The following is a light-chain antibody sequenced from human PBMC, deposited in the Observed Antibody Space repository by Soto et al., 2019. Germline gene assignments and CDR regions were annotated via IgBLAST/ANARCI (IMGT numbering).Light chain of an antibody. CDR3: SSYAGFNTLI. Sequence: QPVLTQPPSASGSPGQSVTISCTGTSSDVGNYNYVSWYQQHPGKVPKLLLYEVNKRPSGVPDRFSGSKSGSTASLTVSGLQAEDEADYYCSSYAGFNTLIFGGGTKLT. CDR2: EVN. CDR1: SSDVGNYNY. V-gene: IGLV2-8*01. J-gene: IGLJ2*01.